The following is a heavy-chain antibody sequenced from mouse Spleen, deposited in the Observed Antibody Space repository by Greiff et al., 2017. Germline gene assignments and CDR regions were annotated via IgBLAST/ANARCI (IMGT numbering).Heavy chain of an antibody. CDR2: IDPEDGDT. D-gene: IGHD1-1*01. CDR3: ILYYYGSSPAWFAY. Sequence: EVKLMESGAELVRPGASVKLSCTASGFNIKDYYMHWVKQRPEQGLEWIGRIDPEDGDTEYAPKFQGKATMTADTSSNTAYLQLSSLTSEDTAVYYCILYYYGSSPAWFAYWGQGTLVTVSA. V-gene: IGHV14-1*01. J-gene: IGHJ3*01. CDR1: GFNIKDYY.